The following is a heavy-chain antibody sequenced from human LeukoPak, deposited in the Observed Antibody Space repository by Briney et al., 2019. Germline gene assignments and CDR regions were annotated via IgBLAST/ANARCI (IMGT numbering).Heavy chain of an antibody. CDR1: GGSISSGGYY. V-gene: IGHV4-31*03. CDR3: ARDTAVAGTYDY. J-gene: IGHJ4*02. D-gene: IGHD6-19*01. CDR2: IYYSGST. Sequence: SETLSLTCTVSGGSISSGGYYWSWIRQHPGKGLECIGSIYYSGSTYYNPSLKSRVTISVDTSKNQFSLKLSSVTAADTAVYYCARDTAVAGTYDYWGQGTLVTVSS.